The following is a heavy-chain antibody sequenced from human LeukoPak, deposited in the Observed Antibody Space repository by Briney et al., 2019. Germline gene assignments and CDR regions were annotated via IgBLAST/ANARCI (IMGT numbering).Heavy chain of an antibody. CDR1: GYTFSNYD. CDR3: ARGYESSGDSPGH. J-gene: IGHJ4*02. D-gene: IGHD3-22*01. V-gene: IGHV1-8*01. Sequence: GASVKVSSKASGYTFSNYDINWVRHAPGQGLEWVGWMNPNSGNTGYAQKFQGRVTMTRSTSISTAYMELSNLRSEDTAVYYCARGYESSGDSPGHWGQGTLVTVPS. CDR2: MNPNSGNT.